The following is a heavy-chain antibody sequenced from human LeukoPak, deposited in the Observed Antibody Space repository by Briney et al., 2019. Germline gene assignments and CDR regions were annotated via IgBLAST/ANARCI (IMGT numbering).Heavy chain of an antibody. V-gene: IGHV1-24*01. D-gene: IGHD6-19*01. CDR2: FDPEDGET. CDR1: GYTLTELS. CDR3: ATGGYSSGWYDY. Sequence: GASVKVSCKVTGYTLTELSMHWVRQAPGKGLEWMGGFDPEDGETIYAQKFQGRVTMTEDTSTDTAYMELSSLRSEDTAVYYCATGGYSSGWYDYWGQGTLVTVSS. J-gene: IGHJ4*02.